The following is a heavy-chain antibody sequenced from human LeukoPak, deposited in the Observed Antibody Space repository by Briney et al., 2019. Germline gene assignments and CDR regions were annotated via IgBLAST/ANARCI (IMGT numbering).Heavy chain of an antibody. CDR1: GGSISSYY. D-gene: IGHD6-13*01. CDR3: ARALSSSPSDFDY. J-gene: IGHJ4*02. V-gene: IGHV4-59*01. CDR2: IYYSGST. Sequence: SETLSLTCTVSGGSISSYYWSWIRQPLGRGLEWIVYIYYSGSTNYNPSLKSRVTLSVDTSKNQFSLKVSSVTAADTAVYYCARALSSSPSDFDYWGQGTLVTVSS.